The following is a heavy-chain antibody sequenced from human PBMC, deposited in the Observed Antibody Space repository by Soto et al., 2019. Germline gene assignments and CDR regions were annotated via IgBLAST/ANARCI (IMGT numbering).Heavy chain of an antibody. J-gene: IGHJ6*02. CDR3: ARAPTVTDSRGYYYYGMDV. V-gene: IGHV3-30-3*01. Sequence: GGSLRLSCAASGFTFSSYAMHWVRQAPGKGLEWVAVISYDGSNKYYADNVKGRFTISRDNSKNTLYLQMNSLRAEDTAVYYCARAPTVTDSRGYYYYGMDVWGQGTTVTVSS. CDR1: GFTFSSYA. CDR2: ISYDGSNK. D-gene: IGHD4-17*01.